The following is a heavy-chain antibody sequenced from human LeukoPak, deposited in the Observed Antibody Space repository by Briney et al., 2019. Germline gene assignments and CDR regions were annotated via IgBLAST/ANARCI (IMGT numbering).Heavy chain of an antibody. CDR2: IIPIFGTA. CDR1: GGTFSSYA. J-gene: IGHJ6*03. V-gene: IGHV1-69*05. CDR3: ARGKYNWNYCYYMDV. D-gene: IGHD1-20*01. Sequence: ASVKLSCKAFGGTFSSYAISWVRQAPGQGLEWMGGIIPIFGTANYAQKVQGRVTITTDESTSTAYMELSSLRSEDTAVYYCARGKYNWNYCYYMDVWGKGTTVTVSS.